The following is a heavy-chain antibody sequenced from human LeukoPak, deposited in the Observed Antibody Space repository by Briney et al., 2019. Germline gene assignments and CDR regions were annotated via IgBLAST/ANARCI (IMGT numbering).Heavy chain of an antibody. Sequence: ASVTVSCKASGYTFTSYGISWVRQAPGQGLEWMGCISAYNGNTNYAQKLQGRVTMTTDTSTSTAYMELRSLRSDDTAVYYCARGGTRDSSSWYINWFDPWGQGTLVTVSS. D-gene: IGHD6-13*01. CDR3: ARGGTRDSSSWYINWFDP. CDR2: ISAYNGNT. CDR1: GYTFTSYG. V-gene: IGHV1-18*01. J-gene: IGHJ5*02.